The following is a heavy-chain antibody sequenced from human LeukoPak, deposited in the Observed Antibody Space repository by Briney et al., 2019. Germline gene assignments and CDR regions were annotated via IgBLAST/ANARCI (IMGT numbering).Heavy chain of an antibody. CDR3: ARSRSGRAPFDY. D-gene: IGHD3-10*01. Sequence: PSETLSLTCTVSGGSIRSYYWSWIRQPPGKGLEWIGYIYYSGSTNYNPSLKSRVTISVDTSKNQFSLKLSSVTAADTAVYYCARSRSGRAPFDYWGQGTLVTVSS. CDR2: IYYSGST. CDR1: GGSIRSYY. V-gene: IGHV4-59*12. J-gene: IGHJ4*02.